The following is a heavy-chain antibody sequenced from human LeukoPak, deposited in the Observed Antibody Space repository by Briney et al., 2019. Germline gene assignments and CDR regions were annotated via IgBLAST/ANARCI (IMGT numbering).Heavy chain of an antibody. CDR1: GFTFSSYS. CDR2: ISSSSSTI. Sequence: GGSLRLSCAASGFTFSSYSMNWVRQAPGKGLEWVSYISSSSSTIYYADSVKGRFTISRDNAKNSLYLQMNSLRAEDTAVYYCAKDPRGQWLARTYFDYWGQGTLVTVSS. D-gene: IGHD6-19*01. J-gene: IGHJ4*02. CDR3: AKDPRGQWLARTYFDY. V-gene: IGHV3-48*01.